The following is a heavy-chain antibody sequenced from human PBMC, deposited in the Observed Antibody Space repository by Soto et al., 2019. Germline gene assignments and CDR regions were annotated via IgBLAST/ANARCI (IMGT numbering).Heavy chain of an antibody. Sequence: EVQLVESGGGLVQPGGSLRVSCAASGFTFGSYWMNWVRQAPGKGLVWVSRIDSDGSSTTYADSVKGRFTTSRDNAKNTLYLQMSSLVVEDTAVYYCARGRPYGMDVWGQGTTFTVSS. CDR2: IDSDGSST. CDR3: ARGRPYGMDV. CDR1: GFTFGSYW. V-gene: IGHV3-74*01. J-gene: IGHJ6*02.